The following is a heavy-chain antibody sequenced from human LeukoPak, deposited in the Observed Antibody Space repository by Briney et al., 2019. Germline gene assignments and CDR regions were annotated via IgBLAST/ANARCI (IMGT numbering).Heavy chain of an antibody. CDR2: IKQDETEK. Sequence: GGSLRLSCTASGFTFSNFWMGWVRQAPGKGLEWVANIKQDETEKFYLGSVKGRFTISRDNAKNSLYLQMNSLRDEDTAVYYCARYCSGGSCGMDAWGQGTTVTVSS. D-gene: IGHD2-15*01. V-gene: IGHV3-7*01. J-gene: IGHJ6*02. CDR3: ARYCSGGSCGMDA. CDR1: GFTFSNFW.